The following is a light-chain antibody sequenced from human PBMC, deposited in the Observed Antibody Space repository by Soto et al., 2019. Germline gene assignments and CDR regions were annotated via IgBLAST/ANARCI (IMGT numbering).Light chain of an antibody. CDR3: QVWDRTSDHSYV. Sequence: SYELTQPPSVSVAPGQTARITCGGDNIGSKSVHWYQQKPGQAPVLVVYDGGDRPSGIPARFSGSNSGNTATLTISRVEAVDEADYYCQVWDRTSDHSYVFGTGTKLTVL. V-gene: IGLV3-21*02. CDR1: NIGSKS. CDR2: DGG. J-gene: IGLJ1*01.